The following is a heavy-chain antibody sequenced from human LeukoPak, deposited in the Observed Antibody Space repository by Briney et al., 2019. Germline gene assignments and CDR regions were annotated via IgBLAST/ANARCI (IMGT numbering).Heavy chain of an antibody. CDR2: IYYSGST. CDR1: GGSISSGGYY. J-gene: IGHJ4*02. D-gene: IGHD3-16*02. Sequence: PLETLSLTCTVSGGSISSGGYYWSWIRQHPGKGLEWIGCIYYSGSTYYNPSLKSRVTISVDTSKNQFSLKLSSVTAADTAVYYCASGVLGDYVWGSYRYAFDYWGQGTLVTVSS. CDR3: ASGVLGDYVWGSYRYAFDY. V-gene: IGHV4-31*03.